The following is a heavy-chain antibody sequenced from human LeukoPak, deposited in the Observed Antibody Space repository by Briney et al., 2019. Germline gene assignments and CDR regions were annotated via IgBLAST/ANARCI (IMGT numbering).Heavy chain of an antibody. CDR2: ISYDGSNK. CDR3: ARVGGIAVAANWFDP. J-gene: IGHJ5*02. V-gene: IGHV3-30*04. Sequence: PGGSLRLSCAASGFPFSSYAMHWVRQAPGKGLEWVAVISYDGSNKYYADSVKGRFTISRDNSKNTLYLQMNSLRAEDTAVYYCARVGGIAVAANWFDPWGQGTLVTVSS. D-gene: IGHD6-19*01. CDR1: GFPFSSYA.